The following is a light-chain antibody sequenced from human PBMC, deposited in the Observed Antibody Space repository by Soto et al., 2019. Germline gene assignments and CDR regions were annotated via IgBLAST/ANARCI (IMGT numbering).Light chain of an antibody. CDR3: SSYSSISHWV. Sequence: QSALTQPASVSGSTGQSITNSCTGTSNDIGAYNYVSWYQQHPGKSPKLMVYEVTNRPSGISIRFSGSKSGSAASLTISGLQAEDEADYYCSSYSSISHWVFGGGTKVTVL. J-gene: IGLJ3*02. V-gene: IGLV2-14*01. CDR1: SNDIGAYNY. CDR2: EVT.